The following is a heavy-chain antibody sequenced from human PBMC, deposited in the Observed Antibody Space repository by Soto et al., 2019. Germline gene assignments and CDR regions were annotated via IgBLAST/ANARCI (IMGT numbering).Heavy chain of an antibody. CDR2: ISSDGRTI. V-gene: IGHV3-30*03. Sequence: HVQLVESGGGVVQPARSLRLSCAASGFTFSGYGMHWVRQAPGKGLEWVAVISSDGRTIYYADSVKGRFSIYRDNSENTVYLQMNSLRVEDTAVYYCARDPTHCGGNCYFFDYWGQGTLVTVSS. J-gene: IGHJ4*02. CDR3: ARDPTHCGGNCYFFDY. CDR1: GFTFSGYG. D-gene: IGHD2-21*02.